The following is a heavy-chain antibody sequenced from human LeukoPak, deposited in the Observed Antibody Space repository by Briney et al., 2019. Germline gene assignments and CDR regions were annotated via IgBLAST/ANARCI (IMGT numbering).Heavy chain of an antibody. CDR1: GGSINSGSYF. V-gene: IGHV4-61*02. J-gene: IGHJ4*02. Sequence: SETLSLTCTVSGGSINSGSYFWRWIRQPAGKGVERIGRIYTSGITNYNSCLMSRATISIDTSKNQFSLKLSSVTAADTAVYYCARSNSGSDRELDYWGQGALVTVSS. CDR2: IYTSGIT. D-gene: IGHD1-26*01. CDR3: ARSNSGSDRELDY.